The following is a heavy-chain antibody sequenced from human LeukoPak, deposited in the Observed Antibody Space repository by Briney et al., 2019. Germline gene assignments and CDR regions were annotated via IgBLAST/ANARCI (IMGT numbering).Heavy chain of an antibody. CDR1: GLTFSRFA. V-gene: IGHV3-23*01. Sequence: GGSLRLSCAASGLTFSRFAMNWVRQAPGKGLEWVSAISGSGGGTYYADSVKGRFTISRDNSKNTLYLQMNSVRAEDTAVYYCASWQGYNSGWYGVDYWGQGTLVTVSS. J-gene: IGHJ4*02. CDR3: ASWQGYNSGWYGVDY. CDR2: ISGSGGGT. D-gene: IGHD6-19*01.